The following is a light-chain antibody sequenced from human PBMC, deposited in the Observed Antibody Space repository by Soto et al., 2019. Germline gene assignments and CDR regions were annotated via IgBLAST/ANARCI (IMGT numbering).Light chain of an antibody. CDR3: QHYNNWPPWT. J-gene: IGKJ1*01. V-gene: IGKV3D-15*01. CDR2: DAS. CDR1: QSVRSN. Sequence: EIVMTQSPATLSVSPGERATLSCRASQSVRSNLAWYQQKPGQAPRLLIYDASTRATGIPARFSGSGSGTEFTLTISSRQSEDFAVYYCQHYNNWPPWTFGQGTKVEIK.